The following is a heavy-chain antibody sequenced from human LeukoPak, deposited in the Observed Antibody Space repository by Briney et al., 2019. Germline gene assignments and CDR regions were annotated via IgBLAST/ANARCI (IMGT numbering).Heavy chain of an antibody. J-gene: IGHJ5*02. Sequence: GASVKVSCKASGYTFTSYGISWVRQAPGQGLEWMGWISAYNGNTNYAQKLQGRVTMTTDTSTSTAYMELRSLRSDDTAVYYCARVIGYYYDSSGSFDPWGQGTLVTVSS. CDR2: ISAYNGNT. CDR1: GYTFTSYG. D-gene: IGHD3-22*01. CDR3: ARVIGYYYDSSGSFDP. V-gene: IGHV1-18*01.